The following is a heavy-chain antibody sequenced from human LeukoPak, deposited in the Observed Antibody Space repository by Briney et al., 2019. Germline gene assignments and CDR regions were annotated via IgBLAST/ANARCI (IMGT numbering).Heavy chain of an antibody. CDR2: ISSSSSYI. V-gene: IGHV3-21*04. Sequence: GGSLRLSCAASGFTFSRHSMNWVRQAPGKGLEWVSSISSSSSYIYYADSVKGRFTISRDNAKNSLYLQMNSLRAEDTALYYCARERTTLDYYYYMDVWGKGTTVTVSS. CDR1: GFTFSRHS. J-gene: IGHJ6*03. CDR3: ARERTTLDYYYYMDV. D-gene: IGHD4-23*01.